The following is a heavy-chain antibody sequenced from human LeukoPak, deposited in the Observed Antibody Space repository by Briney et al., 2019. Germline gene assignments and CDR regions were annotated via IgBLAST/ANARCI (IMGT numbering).Heavy chain of an antibody. CDR2: ISHDGSNK. CDR3: AKENSRITIFGVAEDAFDI. V-gene: IGHV3-30*18. CDR1: GFTFSSYG. D-gene: IGHD3-3*01. J-gene: IGHJ3*02. Sequence: PGRSLRLSCAASGFTFSSYGMHWVRQAPGKGLEWVAVISHDGSNKYYADSVKGRFTISRDNSKNTLYLQMNSLRAEDTAVYYCAKENSRITIFGVAEDAFDIWGQGTMVTVSS.